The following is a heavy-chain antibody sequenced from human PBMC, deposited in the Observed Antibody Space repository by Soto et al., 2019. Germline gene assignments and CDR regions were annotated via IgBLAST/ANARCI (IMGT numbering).Heavy chain of an antibody. CDR2: ITLSGGSV. J-gene: IGHJ4*02. Sequence: EVQLSESGGGLVHPGGSLRLSCAASGFIFRNYVMSWVRQAPGKGLEWVSVITLSGGSVYYADSVKGRFTVSRDNSQNTLYLQMNSLRAEDTAVYYCAKFGDYYYSLFDYWGQGTPVTVSS. CDR3: AKFGDYYYSLFDY. CDR1: GFIFRNYV. V-gene: IGHV3-23*01. D-gene: IGHD3-22*01.